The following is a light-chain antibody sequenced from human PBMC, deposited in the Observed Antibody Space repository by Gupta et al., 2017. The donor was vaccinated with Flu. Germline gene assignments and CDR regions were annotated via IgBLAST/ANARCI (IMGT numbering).Light chain of an antibody. CDR1: NIDSKS. V-gene: IGLV3-21*03. CDR2: DDS. CDR3: QVWDTSSGHSWV. J-gene: IGLJ3*02. Sequence: KKARITCEGNNIDSKSVHWYQQRPDQAPVLVVYDDSDRPSGIPERFSGSNSGNTATLTVSXVXAGDEAXYYCQVWDTSSGHSWVFGGGTKLTVL.